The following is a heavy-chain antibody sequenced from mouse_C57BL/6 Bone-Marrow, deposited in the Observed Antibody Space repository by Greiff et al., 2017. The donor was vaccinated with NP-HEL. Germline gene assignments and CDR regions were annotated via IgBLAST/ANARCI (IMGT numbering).Heavy chain of an antibody. Sequence: EVQRVESGGGLVQPGESLKLSCESNEYEFPSHDMSWVRKTPEKRLELVAAINSDGGSTYYPDTMERRFIISRDNTKKTLYLQMSSLRSEDTALYYCARHDYGSREGYWYFDVWGTGTTVTVSS. V-gene: IGHV5-2*01. CDR3: ARHDYGSREGYWYFDV. CDR1: EYEFPSHD. D-gene: IGHD1-1*01. CDR2: INSDGGST. J-gene: IGHJ1*03.